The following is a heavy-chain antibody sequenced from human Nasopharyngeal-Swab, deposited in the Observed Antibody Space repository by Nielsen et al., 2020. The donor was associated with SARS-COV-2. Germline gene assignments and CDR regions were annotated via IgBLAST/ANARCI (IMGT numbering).Heavy chain of an antibody. J-gene: IGHJ4*02. Sequence: GESLKISCAASGFTFSSYAMSWVRQTPGKGPEWVSAITSSGGSTYYADSVQDRFTISRDNSKNTLYLQMDSLRVEDTAVYYCATGYPLSARPSFDYWGQGTLVTVSS. V-gene: IGHV3-23*01. CDR1: GFTFSSYA. CDR3: ATGYPLSARPSFDY. D-gene: IGHD5-18*01. CDR2: ITSSGGST.